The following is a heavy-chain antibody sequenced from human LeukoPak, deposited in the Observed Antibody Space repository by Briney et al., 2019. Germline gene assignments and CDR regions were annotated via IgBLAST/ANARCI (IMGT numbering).Heavy chain of an antibody. CDR1: GFTFSSYW. V-gene: IGHV3-74*01. Sequence: AGGSLRLSCAASGFTFSSYWMHWVRQAPGKGLVWVSRINSDGSSTIYADSVKGRFTISRDNAKNTLYLQMNSLRAEDTAVYYCARESTRSSGSSKYFDYWGQGTLVTVSS. D-gene: IGHD3-10*01. J-gene: IGHJ4*02. CDR2: INSDGSST. CDR3: ARESTRSSGSSKYFDY.